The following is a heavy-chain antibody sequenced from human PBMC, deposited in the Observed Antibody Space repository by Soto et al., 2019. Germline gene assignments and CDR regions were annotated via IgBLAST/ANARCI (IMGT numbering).Heavy chain of an antibody. Sequence: QLQLQESGPGLVKPSETLSLTCTVSGGSISSSNYYLGWIRQPPGKGLEWIGSIYYSGSTYYNPSLKSRVTISVDTSKNQFSLKLSSVTAADTAVYYCARRSPAAGISYYFDYWGQGTLVTVSS. J-gene: IGHJ4*02. CDR1: GGSISSSNYY. CDR2: IYYSGST. V-gene: IGHV4-39*01. D-gene: IGHD6-13*01. CDR3: ARRSPAAGISYYFDY.